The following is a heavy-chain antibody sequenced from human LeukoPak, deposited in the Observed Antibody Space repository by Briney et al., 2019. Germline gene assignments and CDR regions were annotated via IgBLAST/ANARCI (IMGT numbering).Heavy chain of an antibody. Sequence: ASVKVSCKASGYTFTDYYIHWLRQAPGHGLEGMGWISPNSGGTNYAQKFRGRVTMTRDTSISTAYMELSRLTSDDTAVYYCARDFRDYFFYYWGQGTLVTVSS. CDR3: ARDFRDYFFYY. CDR2: ISPNSGGT. J-gene: IGHJ4*02. V-gene: IGHV1-2*02. CDR1: GYTFTDYY.